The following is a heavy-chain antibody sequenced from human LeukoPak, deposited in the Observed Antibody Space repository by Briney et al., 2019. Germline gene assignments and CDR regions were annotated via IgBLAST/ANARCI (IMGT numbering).Heavy chain of an antibody. V-gene: IGHV3-30*02. J-gene: IGHJ4*02. D-gene: IGHD5-12*01. CDR1: TFTFNIYG. Sequence: PGGSLRLSCASTFTFNIYGMHWVRQAPGKGLEWVAFIQYDGSKKYYADSVKGRFTISRDNSRNTLSLQMNSLRTEDTAVYYCARDRTAYSYGTLFSYWGQGTLVTVSS. CDR3: ARDRTAYSYGTLFSY. CDR2: IQYDGSKK.